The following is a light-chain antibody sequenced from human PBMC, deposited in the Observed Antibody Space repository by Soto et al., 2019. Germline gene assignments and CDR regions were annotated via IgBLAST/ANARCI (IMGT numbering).Light chain of an antibody. Sequence: QSVLTQPPSASGTPGQRVTISCSGSSPNIGSNAVNWYQQLPGTAPKLLIYNNNQRPSGVPDRFSGSRSGTSASLAISGLQSDDEADYYCAAWDDSLNGYVFGTGTKVNVL. V-gene: IGLV1-44*01. J-gene: IGLJ1*01. CDR2: NNN. CDR1: SPNIGSNA. CDR3: AAWDDSLNGYV.